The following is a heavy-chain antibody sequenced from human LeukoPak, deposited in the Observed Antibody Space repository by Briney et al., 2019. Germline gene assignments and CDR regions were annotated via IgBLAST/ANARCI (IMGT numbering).Heavy chain of an antibody. Sequence: PGTLCLTCAVSGGSISSYYWSWVRQTPGRGVDRSGWISNRGDANNKTGLNSRDTISLDTSTHQFSLKLSSVSAADTAVYYCARGNYYGSSNYYKGGAFDIWGQGTMVIVSS. CDR2: ISNRGDA. V-gene: IGHV4-59*01. J-gene: IGHJ3*02. CDR1: GGSISSYY. CDR3: ARGNYYGSSNYYKGGAFDI. D-gene: IGHD3-10*01.